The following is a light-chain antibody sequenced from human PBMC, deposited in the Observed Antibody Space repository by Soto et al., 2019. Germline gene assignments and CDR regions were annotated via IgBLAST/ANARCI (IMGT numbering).Light chain of an antibody. J-gene: IGKJ1*01. V-gene: IGKV4-1*01. CDR1: QSVFDSSNNNNY. CDR3: HQHYRGCT. CDR2: WAS. Sequence: DIVMIQSPDSLAVSLGERATISCRSSQSVFDSSNNNNYLAWYQQKPGQPPKLLIYWASTRESGVPDRFSGSWSGTDFTLTISRLQADDVAVYFCHQHYRGCTFGHGTKVQIK.